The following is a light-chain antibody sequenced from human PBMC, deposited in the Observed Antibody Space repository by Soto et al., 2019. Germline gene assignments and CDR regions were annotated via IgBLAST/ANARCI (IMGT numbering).Light chain of an antibody. CDR2: EVS. Sequence: QSALTQPASVSGSPGQSITISCTGTSSDVGGYNYVSWYQQHPGKAPKLMIYEVSNRPSGVSNRFSGCKSGNTASLTISGLQAEDEADYYCSSYTSGSTWVFGGGTKVTVL. J-gene: IGLJ3*02. V-gene: IGLV2-14*01. CDR1: SSDVGGYNY. CDR3: SSYTSGSTWV.